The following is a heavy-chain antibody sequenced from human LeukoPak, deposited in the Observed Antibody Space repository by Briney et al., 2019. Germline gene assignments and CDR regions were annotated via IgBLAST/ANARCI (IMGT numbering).Heavy chain of an antibody. V-gene: IGHV3-30*04. CDR1: GFTFSSYA. D-gene: IGHD2-2*01. CDR2: ISYDGSNK. Sequence: GRSLRLSCAASGFTFSSYAMYWVRQAPGKGLEWVAVISYDGSNKYYADSVKGRFTISRDNSKNTLYLQMNSLRAEDTAVYYCASPQLDCSSTSCYLTYWGQGTLVTVSS. CDR3: ASPQLDCSSTSCYLTY. J-gene: IGHJ4*02.